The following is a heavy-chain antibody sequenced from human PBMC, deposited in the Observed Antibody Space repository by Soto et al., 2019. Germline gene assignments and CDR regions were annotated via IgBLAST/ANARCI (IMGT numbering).Heavy chain of an antibody. CDR3: ARDLRRITGNPYYYYGMDV. D-gene: IGHD1-20*01. Sequence: VASVKVSCKASGYTFTSYAMHWVRQAPGQRLEWMGWINAGNGNTKYSQKFQGRVTITRDTSASTAYMELSSLRSEDTAVYYCARDLRRITGNPYYYYGMDVWGQGTTVTVSS. V-gene: IGHV1-3*01. J-gene: IGHJ6*02. CDR1: GYTFTSYA. CDR2: INAGNGNT.